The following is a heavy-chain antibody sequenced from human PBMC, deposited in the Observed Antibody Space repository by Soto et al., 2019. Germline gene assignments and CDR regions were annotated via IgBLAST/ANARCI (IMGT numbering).Heavy chain of an antibody. J-gene: IGHJ5*02. D-gene: IGHD2-15*01. CDR2: IYHSWST. CDR1: SGSISSSNW. CDR3: ATVDSVPYCSGGSCYSNWFDP. Sequence: QVQLQESGPGLVKPSGTLSLTCAVSSGSISSSNWWSWVRQPPGKGLEWIGEIYHSWSTNFNPSLKSRVTIPVDKSKNQSSLKLSSVTAADTAVYYCATVDSVPYCSGGSCYSNWFDPWGQGPLVTVSS. V-gene: IGHV4-4*02.